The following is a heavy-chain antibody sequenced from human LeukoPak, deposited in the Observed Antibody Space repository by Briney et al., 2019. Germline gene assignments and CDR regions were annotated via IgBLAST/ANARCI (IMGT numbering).Heavy chain of an antibody. Sequence: GGSLRLSCAASGFTFSNFWMNWVRQAPGKGLEWVSSISSSSSYIYYADSVKGRFTISRDNAKNSLYLQMNSLRAEDTAVYYCARGSGYGYLDYWGQGTLVTVSS. J-gene: IGHJ4*02. D-gene: IGHD5-12*01. CDR2: ISSSSSYI. CDR3: ARGSGYGYLDY. CDR1: GFTFSNFW. V-gene: IGHV3-21*01.